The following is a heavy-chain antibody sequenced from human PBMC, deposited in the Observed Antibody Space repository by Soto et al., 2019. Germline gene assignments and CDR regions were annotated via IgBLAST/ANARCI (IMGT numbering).Heavy chain of an antibody. Sequence: PSETLSLTCTVSGGSISNYYGTWIRQPPGKGLEWIGYIYYSGTTRYNPSLRSRVTMSVDTSKNQFSLNLNSVTAADTAVYYCARFCSGGSCPDFWGRGTLVTVSS. V-gene: IGHV4-59*01. D-gene: IGHD2-15*01. CDR2: IYYSGTT. CDR3: ARFCSGGSCPDF. CDR1: GGSISNYY. J-gene: IGHJ4*02.